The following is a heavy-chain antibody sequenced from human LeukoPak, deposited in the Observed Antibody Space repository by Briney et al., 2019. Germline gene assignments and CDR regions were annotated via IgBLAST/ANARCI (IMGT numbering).Heavy chain of an antibody. J-gene: IGHJ3*02. D-gene: IGHD3-22*01. Sequence: KPSETLSLTCAVYGGSFSGYYWSWIRQPPGKGLEWIGEINHSGSTNYNPSLKSRVTISVDTSKNEFSLELSSVTAADTAVYFCARGPYSYDSSGAFDIWGQGTMVTVSS. CDR1: GGSFSGYY. V-gene: IGHV4-34*01. CDR3: ARGPYSYDSSGAFDI. CDR2: INHSGST.